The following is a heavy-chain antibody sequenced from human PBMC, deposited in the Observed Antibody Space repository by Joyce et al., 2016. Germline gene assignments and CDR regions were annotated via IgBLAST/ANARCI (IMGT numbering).Heavy chain of an antibody. D-gene: IGHD2-2*01. V-gene: IGHV4-30-4*01. CDR1: GGSINSIDSY. CDR2: IYYTGTT. J-gene: IGHJ6*02. Sequence: QVQLQESGPGRIKPSQTLSLTCTVSGGSINSIDSYWTWIRQTPGEGLEWLGYIYYTGTTYYNPSLKSRLTISIDTSKNQFSLELTSVTAADTALYFCARDVIPPASYYGLDVWGQGAPVTVSS. CDR3: ARDVIPPASYYGLDV.